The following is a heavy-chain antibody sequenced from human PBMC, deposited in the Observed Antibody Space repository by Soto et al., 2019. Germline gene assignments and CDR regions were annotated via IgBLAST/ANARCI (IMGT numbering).Heavy chain of an antibody. V-gene: IGHV3-23*01. Sequence: EVQLLESGGGLVQPGGSLRLSCAASGFAFSACAMNWVRQAPGKGLEWVSAISASGETTFYADSRKGRFTISRDNSKNAVYMQINDLRAEDTAVYYCAKGGFWVHYGLDVWGQGTTVSVSS. CDR1: GFAFSACA. CDR3: AKGGFWVHYGLDV. D-gene: IGHD3-16*01. CDR2: ISASGETT. J-gene: IGHJ6*02.